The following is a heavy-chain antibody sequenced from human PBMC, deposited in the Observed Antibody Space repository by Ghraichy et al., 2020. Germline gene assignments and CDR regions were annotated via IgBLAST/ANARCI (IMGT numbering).Heavy chain of an antibody. CDR1: GFDVSDSY. CDR3: AREVGYPRAPWGY. Sequence: GGSLRLSCAASGFDVSDSYMSWVRHAPGKGLEWVSVFYPDGTTYYTDSVKGRFTISRDNSKNTVSLQMNSLRAEDTALYYCAREVGYPRAPWGYWGQGTRVPVS. CDR2: FYPDGTT. V-gene: IGHV3-66*01. D-gene: IGHD1-26*01. J-gene: IGHJ4*02.